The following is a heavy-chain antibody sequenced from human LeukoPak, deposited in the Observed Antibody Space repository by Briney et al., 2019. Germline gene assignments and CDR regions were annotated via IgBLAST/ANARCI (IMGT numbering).Heavy chain of an antibody. V-gene: IGHV4-4*07. Sequence: PSETLSLTCTVSGGSISSYYWSWIRQPAGKGLEWIGRIYTSGSTNYNPSLKSRVTMSVDTSKNQFSLKLSPVTAADTAVYYCARGQIVVVPAYYYYYYMDVWGKGTTVTVSS. D-gene: IGHD2-2*01. CDR2: IYTSGST. J-gene: IGHJ6*03. CDR1: GGSISSYY. CDR3: ARGQIVVVPAYYYYYYMDV.